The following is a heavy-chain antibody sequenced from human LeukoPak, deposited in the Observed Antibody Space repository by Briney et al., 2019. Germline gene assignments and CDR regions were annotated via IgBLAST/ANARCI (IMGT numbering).Heavy chain of an antibody. J-gene: IGHJ4*02. D-gene: IGHD3-10*01. Sequence: SGTLSLTCAVSGGSISSSNWWSWVRQPPGKGLEWIGEIYHSGSTNYNPSLKSRVTISVDTSKNQFSLKLSSVTAADTAVYYCARGRFGELLGYWGQGTLVTVSS. V-gene: IGHV4-4*02. CDR1: GGSISSSNW. CDR3: ARGRFGELLGY. CDR2: IYHSGST.